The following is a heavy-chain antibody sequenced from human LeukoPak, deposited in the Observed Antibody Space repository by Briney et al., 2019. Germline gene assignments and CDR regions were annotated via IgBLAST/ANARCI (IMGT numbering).Heavy chain of an antibody. J-gene: IGHJ4*02. V-gene: IGHV3-30*19. CDR3: AREPSYGDPFDY. Sequence: GGSLRLSCAASGFTFSSYGMHWVRQAPGKGLEWVAVISYDGSNKYYADSVKGRFTISRDNSKNTLYLQMNSLRAEDTAVYYCAREPSYGDPFDYWGQGTLVTVSS. CDR2: ISYDGSNK. CDR1: GFTFSSYG. D-gene: IGHD4-17*01.